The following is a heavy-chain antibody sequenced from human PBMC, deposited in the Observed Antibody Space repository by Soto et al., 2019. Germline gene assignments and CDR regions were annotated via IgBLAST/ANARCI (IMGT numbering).Heavy chain of an antibody. V-gene: IGHV3-23*01. Sequence: EVQLLESGGGLVQPGGSLRLSCAASGFTFSRYAMSWVRQAPGKGLEWVSAISGSGGSTYYADSVKGRFTISRDNSKNTLYLQMNSLRAEDTAVYYCATDIVVVVAAPLPNDAFDIWGQGTMVTVSS. D-gene: IGHD2-15*01. CDR3: ATDIVVVVAAPLPNDAFDI. CDR2: ISGSGGST. CDR1: GFTFSRYA. J-gene: IGHJ3*02.